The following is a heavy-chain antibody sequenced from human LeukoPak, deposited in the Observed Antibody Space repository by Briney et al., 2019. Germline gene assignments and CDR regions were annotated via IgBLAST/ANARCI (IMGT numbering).Heavy chain of an antibody. CDR2: IYHSGST. V-gene: IGHV4-38-2*02. CDR1: GYSISSGYY. CDR3: ARRQVYYDSSGHFN. D-gene: IGHD3-22*01. Sequence: SETLSLTCTVSGYSISSGYYWGWIRQPPGKGLEWIGSIYHSGSTYYNPSLKSRVTISVDTSKNQFSLKLSSVTAADTAVYYCARRQVYYDSSGHFNWGQGTLVTASS. J-gene: IGHJ4*02.